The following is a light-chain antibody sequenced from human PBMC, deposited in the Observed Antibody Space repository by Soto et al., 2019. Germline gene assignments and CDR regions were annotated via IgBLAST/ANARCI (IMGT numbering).Light chain of an antibody. CDR2: GAS. V-gene: IGKV3-15*01. Sequence: EIVMTQSPATLSVSPGERATLSCRASQSVSRDLAWYQQKPGQAPRLLIYGASTRAAGIPARFSGSGSGTDFTLTISSLQSEDFAVYYCQQYDYWPPKTFGQGTKVDIK. CDR1: QSVSRD. J-gene: IGKJ1*01. CDR3: QQYDYWPPKT.